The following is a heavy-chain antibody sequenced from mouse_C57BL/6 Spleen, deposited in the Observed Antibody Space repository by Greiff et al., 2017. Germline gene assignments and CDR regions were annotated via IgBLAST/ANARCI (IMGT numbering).Heavy chain of an antibody. CDR2: IYPGSGST. CDR3: ARDYSNRRDYFDY. J-gene: IGHJ2*01. V-gene: IGHV1-55*01. CDR1: GYTFTSYW. D-gene: IGHD2-5*01. Sequence: QVQLQQSGAELVKPGASVKMSCKASGYTFTSYWLTWVKQRPGQGLEWIGDIYPGSGSTNYNEKFKSKATLTVDTSSSTAYMQLSSLTSEDSAVYYCARDYSNRRDYFDYWGQGTTLTVSS.